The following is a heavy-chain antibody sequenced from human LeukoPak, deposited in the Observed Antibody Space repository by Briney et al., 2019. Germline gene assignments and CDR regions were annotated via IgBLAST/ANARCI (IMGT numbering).Heavy chain of an antibody. CDR1: GGSITSSNYY. Sequence: SETLSLTCTVSGGSITSSNYYWGWIRQPPGKGLEWIANFYYSGSTNYNPSLESRVTISVDTSKNQFSLELSSVTAADTAVYYCVYYYGSGSVEYWGQGTLVTVSS. V-gene: IGHV4-39*01. CDR3: VYYYGSGSVEY. J-gene: IGHJ4*02. CDR2: FYYSGST. D-gene: IGHD3-10*01.